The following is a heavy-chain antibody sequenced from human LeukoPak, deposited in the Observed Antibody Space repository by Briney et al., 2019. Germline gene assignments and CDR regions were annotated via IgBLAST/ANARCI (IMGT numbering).Heavy chain of an antibody. J-gene: IGHJ6*02. CDR2: ISWNCGSI. CDR3: AKDMGYGMDV. CDR1: GFTFDGYA. Sequence: GGSLRLSCAASGFTFDGYAMGWVRQAPGKGLEWVSDISWNCGSIGYADSVKGRFTISRDNAKNSLYLQMNSLRAEDTALYYCAKDMGYGMDVWGQGTTVTVSS. V-gene: IGHV3-9*01.